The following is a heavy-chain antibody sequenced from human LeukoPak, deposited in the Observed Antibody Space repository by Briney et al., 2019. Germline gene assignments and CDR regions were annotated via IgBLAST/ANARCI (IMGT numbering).Heavy chain of an antibody. CDR1: GFTFSSYA. CDR2: ISGSGGST. D-gene: IGHD2-2*01. V-gene: IGHV3-23*01. CDR3: AKEGDVVVPAAIPFFDY. Sequence: GGSLRLSCAASGFTFSSYAMSWVRQAPGKGLEWVSAISGSGGSTYYADFVKGRFTISRDNSKNTLYLQMNSLRAEDTAVYYCAKEGDVVVPAAIPFFDYWGQGTLVTVSS. J-gene: IGHJ4*02.